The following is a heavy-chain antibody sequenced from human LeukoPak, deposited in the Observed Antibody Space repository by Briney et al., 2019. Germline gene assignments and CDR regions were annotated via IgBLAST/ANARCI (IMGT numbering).Heavy chain of an antibody. CDR1: GGSISSYY. J-gene: IGHJ3*02. Sequence: SETLSLTCTVSGGSISSYYWSWIRQPAGKGLEWIGRIYTSGSTNYNPSLKSRVTMSVDTSKNQFSLKLSSVTAADTAVYYCARKEVVITLDAFDIWGQGTMVTVSS. D-gene: IGHD3-22*01. CDR3: ARKEVVITLDAFDI. CDR2: IYTSGST. V-gene: IGHV4-4*07.